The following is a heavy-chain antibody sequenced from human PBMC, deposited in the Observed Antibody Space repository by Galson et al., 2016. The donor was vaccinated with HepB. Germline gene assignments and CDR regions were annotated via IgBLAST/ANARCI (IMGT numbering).Heavy chain of an antibody. D-gene: IGHD7-27*01. CDR2: VSGYNGNK. Sequence: SVKVSCKASGYTFTSYGISGVRQAPGQGLDGMGWVSGYNGNKNYAQMIQGRVTMTTDTSTSTAYTELRSLISDDAAVYYCARDSSYWGSPWEYYGMDVWGQGTTVTVSS. CDR3: ARDSSYWGSPWEYYGMDV. CDR1: GYTFTSYG. J-gene: IGHJ6*02. V-gene: IGHV1-18*01.